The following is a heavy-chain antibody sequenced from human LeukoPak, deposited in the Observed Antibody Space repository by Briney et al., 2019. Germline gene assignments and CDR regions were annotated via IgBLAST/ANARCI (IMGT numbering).Heavy chain of an antibody. D-gene: IGHD2-15*01. V-gene: IGHV1-18*01. CDR2: ISAYNGNT. Sequence: GESLKISCKGSGYSFTSYGISWVRQAPGQGLEWMGWISAYNGNTNYAQKLQGRVTMTTDTSTSTAYMELRSLRSDDTAVYYCARDYSVDVWGQGTTVTVSS. CDR1: GYSFTSYG. CDR3: ARDYSVDV. J-gene: IGHJ6*02.